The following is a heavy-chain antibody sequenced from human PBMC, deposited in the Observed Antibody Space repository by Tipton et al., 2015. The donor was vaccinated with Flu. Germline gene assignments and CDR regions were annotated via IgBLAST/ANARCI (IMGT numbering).Heavy chain of an antibody. J-gene: IGHJ2*01. CDR1: GGSISSYY. Sequence: TLSLTCTVSGGSISSYYWSWIRQPPGKGLEWIGYIYYSGSTNYNPSLKSRVTISVDTSKNQFSLKLSSVTAADTAVYYCAIDSYYYDSSGSWIWYFDPWGRGTLVTVSS. CDR2: IYYSGST. D-gene: IGHD3-22*01. CDR3: AIDSYYYDSSGSWIWYFDP. V-gene: IGHV4-59*01.